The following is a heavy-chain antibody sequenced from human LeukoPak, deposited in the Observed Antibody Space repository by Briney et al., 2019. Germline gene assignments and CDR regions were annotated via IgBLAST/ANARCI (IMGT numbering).Heavy chain of an antibody. J-gene: IGHJ5*02. D-gene: IGHD1-1*01. V-gene: IGHV3-21*01. CDR1: GFTFSSYS. CDR3: ARELNGAFDP. Sequence: GGSLRLSCAASGFTFSSYSMNWVRQAPGKGLEWVSSISSSSSYIYYADSVKGRFTISRDNAKNSLYLQMNSLRASDTAVYYCARELNGAFDPWGQGTLVTVSS. CDR2: ISSSSSYI.